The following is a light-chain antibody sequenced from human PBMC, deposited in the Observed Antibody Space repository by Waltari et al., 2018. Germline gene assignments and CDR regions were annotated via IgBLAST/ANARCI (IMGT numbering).Light chain of an antibody. CDR2: VNSDGSL. J-gene: IGLJ3*02. Sequence: QPVLIQPPSASAFLGASVKLTCTLSSGHSSYAIAWHQQKPEKAPRYLMKVNSDGSLNKGDGFPDHFSGYSSGAKRYISISSLQSEDEAHYYCQAWGTGTLRMFGGGTGLTVL. CDR1: SGHSSYA. V-gene: IGLV4-69*01. CDR3: QAWGTGTLRM.